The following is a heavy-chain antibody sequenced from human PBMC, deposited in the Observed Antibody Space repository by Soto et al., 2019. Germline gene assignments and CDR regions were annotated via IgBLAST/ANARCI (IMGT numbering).Heavy chain of an antibody. Sequence: PSETLSLTCTVFGGSVSSYYWTWIRQPLGKGLEWIGYAHYSGTTNYSPSLRGRVIMSVDTSKNQFSLKLNSVTAADAAVYYCATGCASSTSDAFDVWDRGTVVPASS. D-gene: IGHD2-15*01. CDR3: ATGCASSTSDAFDV. CDR1: GGSVSSYY. CDR2: AHYSGTT. V-gene: IGHV4-59*02. J-gene: IGHJ3*01.